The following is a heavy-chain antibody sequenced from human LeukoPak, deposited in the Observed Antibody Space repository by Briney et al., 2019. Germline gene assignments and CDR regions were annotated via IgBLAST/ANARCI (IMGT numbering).Heavy chain of an antibody. CDR1: GFPFNSYG. D-gene: IGHD1-14*01. CDR2: INDNSSTI. CDR3: ARGGVNPVDH. V-gene: IGHV3-74*01. Sequence: GGSLRLSCAASGFPFNSYGMHWVRQAPGKGLVWVSDINDNSSTIRYADSVKGRFTISRDNAKSILYLQMNNLRAEDTAMYFCARGGVNPVDHWGQGTLVTVSS. J-gene: IGHJ4*02.